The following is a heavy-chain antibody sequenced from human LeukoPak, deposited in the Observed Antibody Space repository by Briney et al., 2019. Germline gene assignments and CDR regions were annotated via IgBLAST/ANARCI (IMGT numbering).Heavy chain of an antibody. CDR1: GFTLSDYY. D-gene: IGHD1-26*01. Sequence: PGGSLRLSCAASGFTLSDYYMSWIRQAPGKGLEWVSYISGSGSTIYYADSVKGRFTVSRDNAKKSLYLQMNSLRAEDTAVYYCAREGLGATYYFDYWGQGTLVTVSS. CDR3: AREGLGATYYFDY. V-gene: IGHV3-11*01. J-gene: IGHJ4*02. CDR2: ISGSGSTI.